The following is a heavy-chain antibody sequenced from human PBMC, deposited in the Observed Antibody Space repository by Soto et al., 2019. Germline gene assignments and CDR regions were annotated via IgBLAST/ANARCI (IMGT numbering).Heavy chain of an antibody. CDR2: VSIGGST. Sequence: DVQLLESGGGVVQPEGSLRLSCAASGFTFSSYAMGWVRQGPGKGLEWVAVVSIGGSTHYADSVRGRFTISRDNSKNTLSLQMNSLTAEDTAVYFCAKRHGAGGHFDYWGQGALVSVSS. V-gene: IGHV3-23*01. J-gene: IGHJ4*02. CDR3: AKRHGAGGHFDY. CDR1: GFTFSSYA. D-gene: IGHD2-8*01.